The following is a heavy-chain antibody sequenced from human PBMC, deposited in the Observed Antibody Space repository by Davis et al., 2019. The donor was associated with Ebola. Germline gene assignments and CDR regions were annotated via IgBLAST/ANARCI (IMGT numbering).Heavy chain of an antibody. CDR1: GFTVSSNY. V-gene: IGHV3-53*01. D-gene: IGHD2-15*01. CDR3: ARSLLGYYYYGMDV. CDR2: IYSGGST. Sequence: GESLKISCAASGFTVSSNYMSWVRQAPGKGLEWVSVIYSGGSTYYADSVKGRFTISRDNAKNSLYLQMNSLRAEDTAVYYCARSLLGYYYYGMDVWGQGTTVTVSS. J-gene: IGHJ6*02.